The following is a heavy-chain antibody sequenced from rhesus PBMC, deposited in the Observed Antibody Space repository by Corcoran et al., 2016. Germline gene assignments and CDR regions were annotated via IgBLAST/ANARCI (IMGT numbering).Heavy chain of an antibody. Sequence: EVRLVESGGGLVQPGGSLRLSCAASGFTFSDYYMSWVRQAPGKGPEWVGCSRNKANGETEEYAAAEKGRFTSSRDDANSSASLQMNSLKTEDTAVYYCARVRGGWSGSFDYWGQGVLVTVSS. CDR1: GFTFSDYY. V-gene: IGHV3-116*02. CDR3: ARVRGGWSGSFDY. J-gene: IGHJ4*01. CDR2: SRNKANGETE. D-gene: IGHD6-37*01.